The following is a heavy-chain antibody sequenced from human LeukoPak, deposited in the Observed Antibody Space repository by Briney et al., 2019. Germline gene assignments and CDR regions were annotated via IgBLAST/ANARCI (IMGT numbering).Heavy chain of an antibody. CDR3: AAAGYSSSWGENYFDY. CDR1: GFTFTISA. Sequence: SVKVSCKASGFTFTISAVQWVRQARGQRLEWIGWIVVGSGNTNYAQKFQERVTITRDMSTSTAYMELSSLRSEDTAVYYCAAAGYSSSWGENYFDYWGQGTLVTVSS. V-gene: IGHV1-58*01. CDR2: IVVGSGNT. D-gene: IGHD6-13*01. J-gene: IGHJ4*02.